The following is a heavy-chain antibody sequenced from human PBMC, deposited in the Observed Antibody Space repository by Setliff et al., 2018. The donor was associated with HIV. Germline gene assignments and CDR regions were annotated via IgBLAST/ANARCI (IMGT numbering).Heavy chain of an antibody. CDR3: ATLDYYGSQTYNLALHY. CDR2: VDPKNGKT. CDR1: GYTFTDYC. Sequence: ASVKVSCKASGYTFTDYCMHWVQQAPGKGLEWMGRVDPKNGKTLYAENLRCRITITADTSTDTAYMELNSLRSEDTAMYYCATLDYYGSQTYNLALHYWGQGTLVTVSS. J-gene: IGHJ4*02. V-gene: IGHV1-69-2*01. D-gene: IGHD3-10*01.